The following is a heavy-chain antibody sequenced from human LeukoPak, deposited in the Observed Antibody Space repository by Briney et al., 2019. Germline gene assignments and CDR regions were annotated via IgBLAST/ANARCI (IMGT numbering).Heavy chain of an antibody. V-gene: IGHV3-23*01. CDR3: ARVARAGQATDY. CDR1: GFTFSSYA. CDR2: ISGSGGST. Sequence: GGSLRLSCAASGFTFSSYAMSWVRQAPGKGLEWVSAISGSGGSTYYADSVKGRFTISRDNSKNMLYLQMNSLRAGDTAVYYCARVARAGQATDYWGQGTLVTVSS. D-gene: IGHD3-3*02. J-gene: IGHJ4*02.